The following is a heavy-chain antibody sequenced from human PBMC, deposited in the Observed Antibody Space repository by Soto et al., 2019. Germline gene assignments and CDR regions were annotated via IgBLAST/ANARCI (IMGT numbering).Heavy chain of an antibody. Sequence: LSLTCTASGGSISSSSYYWGWIRQPPGKGLEWIGSIYYSGSTYYNPSLKSRVTISVDTSKNQFSLKLSSVTAADTAVYYCARRVTMARGVTYYYYYGMDVWGQGTTVTVSS. CDR3: ARRVTMARGVTYYYYYGMDV. V-gene: IGHV4-39*01. J-gene: IGHJ6*02. CDR1: GGSISSSSYY. CDR2: IYYSGST. D-gene: IGHD3-10*01.